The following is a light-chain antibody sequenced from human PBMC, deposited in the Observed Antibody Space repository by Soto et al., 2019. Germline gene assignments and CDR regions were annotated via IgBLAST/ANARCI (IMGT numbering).Light chain of an antibody. CDR1: SSDIGNYNL. J-gene: IGLJ3*02. CDR3: CSFAAGATVV. Sequence: QSALTQPASVSGSPGQSITISCTGTSSDIGNYNLISWYQHHPDRAPKLIIYEASKRPSGVSSRFSGSKSGNTASLTISGLQADDDADYYCCSFAAGATVVFGGGTKVTVL. CDR2: EAS. V-gene: IGLV2-23*01.